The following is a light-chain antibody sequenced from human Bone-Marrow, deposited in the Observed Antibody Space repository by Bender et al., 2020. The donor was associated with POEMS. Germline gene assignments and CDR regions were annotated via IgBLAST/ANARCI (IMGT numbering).Light chain of an antibody. Sequence: QSVLTQPPSASGTPGQRVTISCSGSGSNIGGYPVNWYLQLPGTAPRLLIYTNNERPSGVPDRFSGSKSGTSASLAITGLQSDDEAIYFCVAWDASLNGWVFGGGTKLTVL. J-gene: IGLJ3*02. CDR3: VAWDASLNGWV. CDR2: TNN. CDR1: GSNIGGYP. V-gene: IGLV1-44*01.